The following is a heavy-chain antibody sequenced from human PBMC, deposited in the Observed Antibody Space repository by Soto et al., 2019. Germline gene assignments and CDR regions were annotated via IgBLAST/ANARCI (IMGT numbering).Heavy chain of an antibody. CDR1: GFTFSSYG. D-gene: IGHD6-19*01. CDR2: IWYDGSNK. V-gene: IGHV3-33*01. Sequence: VGSLRLSCAASGFTFSSYGMHWVRQAPGKGLEWVAVIWYDGSNKYYADSVKGRFTISRDNSKNTLYLQMNSLRAEDTAVYYCARDQQWLVLPNVGPLDYWGQGTLVTVSS. J-gene: IGHJ4*02. CDR3: ARDQQWLVLPNVGPLDY.